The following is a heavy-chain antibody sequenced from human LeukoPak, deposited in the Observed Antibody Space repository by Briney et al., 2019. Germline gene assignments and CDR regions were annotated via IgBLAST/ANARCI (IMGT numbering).Heavy chain of an antibody. CDR1: GVLISDGEW. CDR2: IFHSGLT. V-gene: IGHV4-4*02. J-gene: IGHJ4*02. Sequence: PSGTLSLTCAVSGVLISDGEWWSWVRQPPGKGLEWIGEIFHSGLTTYNPSLESRVTTSVDTSKSQFSLKLSSVTAADTAVYYCAKFQTGDVVVPVRQPRAPPPRYFDIWGQGTLVTVSS. D-gene: IGHD2-2*01. CDR3: AKFQTGDVVVPVRQPRAPPPRYFDI.